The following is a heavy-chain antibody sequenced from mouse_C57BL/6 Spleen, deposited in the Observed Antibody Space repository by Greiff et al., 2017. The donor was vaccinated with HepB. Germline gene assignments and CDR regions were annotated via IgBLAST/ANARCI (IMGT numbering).Heavy chain of an antibody. V-gene: IGHV5-6*01. J-gene: IGHJ2*01. CDR3: ARLGHGYDG. Sequence: EVKVVESGGDLVKPGGSLKLSCAASGFTFSSYGMSWVRQTPDKRLEWVATISSGGSYTYYPDSVKGRFTISRDNAKNTLYLQMSSLKSEDTAMYYCARLGHGYDGWGQGTTLTVSS. D-gene: IGHD2-2*01. CDR2: ISSGGSYT. CDR1: GFTFSSYG.